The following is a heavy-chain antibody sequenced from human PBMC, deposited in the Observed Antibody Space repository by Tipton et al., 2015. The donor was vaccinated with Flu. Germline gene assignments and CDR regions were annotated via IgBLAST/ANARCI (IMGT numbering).Heavy chain of an antibody. J-gene: IGHJ4*02. CDR1: GDSISSYY. V-gene: IGHV4-59*01. D-gene: IGHD3-22*01. CDR3: ARDLKWSSAYYNPFGY. CDR2: MYYSGST. Sequence: TLSLTCTVSGDSISSYYWSWIRQPPGKGLEWIGYMYYSGSTKYNPSLKSRVTISIDTSKNQFSLKLTSVTAADTAVYYCARDLKWSSAYYNPFGYWGQEILVTVSS.